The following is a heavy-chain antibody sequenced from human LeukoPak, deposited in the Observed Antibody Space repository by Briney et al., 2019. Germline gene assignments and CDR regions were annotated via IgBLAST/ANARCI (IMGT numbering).Heavy chain of an antibody. D-gene: IGHD2-21*02. V-gene: IGHV3-21*01. J-gene: IGHJ4*02. CDR3: ARKLRATVTAYFSDFDY. Sequence: GGSLRLSCAASGFTFRSYSMNWVRQAPGKGLEWVSSISSSSSYIYYADSVKGRFTIPRDDAKHSLYLQMDSLRAEDTAVYYCARKLRATVTAYFSDFDYWGQGTLVTVSS. CDR1: GFTFRSYS. CDR2: ISSSSSYI.